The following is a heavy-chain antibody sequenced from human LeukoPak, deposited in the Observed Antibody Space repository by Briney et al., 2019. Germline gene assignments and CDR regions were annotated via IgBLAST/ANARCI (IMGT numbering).Heavy chain of an antibody. CDR1: GFTFSNAW. J-gene: IGHJ4*02. Sequence: GGSLRLSCAGSGFTFSNAWMSWVRQAPGKGLEWVGRIKSKSDGGTADYGVPVKGRFTISRDDSKNTLYLQMNSLKTEDTAVYYCTMGYTYGAPVFDYWGQGTLVTVSS. D-gene: IGHD5-18*01. CDR2: IKSKSDGGTA. V-gene: IGHV3-15*01. CDR3: TMGYTYGAPVFDY.